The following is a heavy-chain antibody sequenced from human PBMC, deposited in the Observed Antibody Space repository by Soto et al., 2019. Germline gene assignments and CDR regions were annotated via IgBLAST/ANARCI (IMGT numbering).Heavy chain of an antibody. D-gene: IGHD3-22*01. CDR1: GFTFSTYW. CDR2: INSDGSST. CDR3: VSQRSLLPLDY. J-gene: IGHJ4*02. V-gene: IGHV3-74*01. Sequence: EVQLVESGGGLVQPGGSLRLSCAASGFTFSTYWMHWVRQAPGKGLVWVSRINSDGSSTAYADSVKGRFTISRDNAKSTLYLQMNILRAEDTAVYYCVSQRSLLPLDYWGQGTLVTVSS.